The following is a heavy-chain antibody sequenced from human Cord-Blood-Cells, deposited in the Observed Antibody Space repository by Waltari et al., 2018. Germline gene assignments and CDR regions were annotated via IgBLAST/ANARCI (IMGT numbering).Heavy chain of an antibody. V-gene: IGHV4-34*01. CDR1: GGSSSGYY. D-gene: IGHD6-19*01. J-gene: IGHJ4*02. CDR2: INHSGST. Sequence: QVQLQQWGAGLLKPSETLSLTCAVYGGSSSGYYWSWIRQPPGKGLEGIWEINHSGSTNYNPSLKSRVTISVDTSKNQFSLELSSVTAADTAVYYCARGVAVAGIFDYWGQGTLVTVSS. CDR3: ARGVAVAGIFDY.